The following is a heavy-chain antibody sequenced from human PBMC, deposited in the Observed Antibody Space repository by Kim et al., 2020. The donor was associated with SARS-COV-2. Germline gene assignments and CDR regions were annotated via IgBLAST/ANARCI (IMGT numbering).Heavy chain of an antibody. CDR1: GFTFSNAW. D-gene: IGHD4-17*01. CDR3: TTGGSAGYGDYFDY. CDR2: IKSKTDGGTT. Sequence: GGSLRLSCAASGFTFSNAWMSWVRQAPGKGLEWVGRIKSKTDGGTTDYAAPVKGRFTISRDDSKNTLYLQMNSLKTEDTAVYYCTTGGSAGYGDYFDYWGQGTLVTVSS. V-gene: IGHV3-15*01. J-gene: IGHJ4*02.